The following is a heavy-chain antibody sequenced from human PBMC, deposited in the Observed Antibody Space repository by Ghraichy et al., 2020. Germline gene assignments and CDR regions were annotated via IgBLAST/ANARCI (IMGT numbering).Heavy chain of an antibody. CDR3: ARDTPYEYYFDY. J-gene: IGHJ4*02. V-gene: IGHV3-7*03. CDR2: IKQDGSVK. Sequence: GEPLNISCAASGFTFSSYWMSWVRQAPGKGLEWVAHIKQDGSVKYYADSVKGRFTISRDNAKNSLYLQMNSLRAEDTAVYYCARDTPYEYYFDYWGQGTLVTVSS. D-gene: IGHD5-12*01. CDR1: GFTFSSYW.